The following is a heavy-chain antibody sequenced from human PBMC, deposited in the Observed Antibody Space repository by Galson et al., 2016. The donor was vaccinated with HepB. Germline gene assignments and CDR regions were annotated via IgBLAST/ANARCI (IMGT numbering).Heavy chain of an antibody. V-gene: IGHV3-7*03. CDR1: GFTFSRYW. D-gene: IGHD3-10*01. CDR3: ARSYGLASYYSVPFY. Sequence: LRLSCAASGFTFSRYWMTWVRRAPGKGPEWVANIKQDGSEEYYVDSVKGRFTVSRDNAKNSLYLQMNSLRAEDTAVYYCARSYGLASYYSVPFYWGQGTLVTVSS. J-gene: IGHJ4*02. CDR2: IKQDGSEE.